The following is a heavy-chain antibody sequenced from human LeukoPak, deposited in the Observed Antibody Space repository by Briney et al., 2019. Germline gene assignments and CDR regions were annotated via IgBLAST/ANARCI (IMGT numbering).Heavy chain of an antibody. Sequence: GASVKVSCKASGYTFTGYYMHWVRQAPGQGLEWMGWINPNSGGTNYAQKFQGRVTMTRDTSISTAYMELSRLRSDDTAVYYCAGDSVSYYYDSSGYYERVEFDYWGQGTLVTVSS. J-gene: IGHJ4*02. V-gene: IGHV1-2*02. CDR2: INPNSGGT. D-gene: IGHD3-22*01. CDR1: GYTFTGYY. CDR3: AGDSVSYYYDSSGYYERVEFDY.